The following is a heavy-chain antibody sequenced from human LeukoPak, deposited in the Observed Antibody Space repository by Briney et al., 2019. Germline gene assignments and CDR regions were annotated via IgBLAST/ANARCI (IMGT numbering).Heavy chain of an antibody. V-gene: IGHV5-51*01. Sequence: GESLKISCKASGYTFTNWWIGWVRQMPGKGLEWMGIIYPGDSATRYSPSFQGQVTISADKSISTAYLQWSSLKASDTAMYYCARSHCSGGSCYFFFDYWGQGTLVTVSS. CDR2: IYPGDSAT. CDR3: ARSHCSGGSCYFFFDY. J-gene: IGHJ4*02. D-gene: IGHD2-15*01. CDR1: GYTFTNWW.